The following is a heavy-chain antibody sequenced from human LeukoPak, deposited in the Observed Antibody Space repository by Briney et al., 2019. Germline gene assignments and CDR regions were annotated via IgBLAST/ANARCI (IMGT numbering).Heavy chain of an antibody. CDR2: ISGSGGST. CDR1: GFTFSSYA. CDR3: AKVVAYTWAFDI. D-gene: IGHD5-12*01. J-gene: IGHJ3*02. Sequence: GGSLRLSCAASGFTFSSYAMSWVRQAPGKGLEWVSAISGSGGSTYYADSVKGRFTISRDNSKNTLYQQMNSLRAEDTAVYYCAKVVAYTWAFDIWGQGTMVTVSS. V-gene: IGHV3-23*01.